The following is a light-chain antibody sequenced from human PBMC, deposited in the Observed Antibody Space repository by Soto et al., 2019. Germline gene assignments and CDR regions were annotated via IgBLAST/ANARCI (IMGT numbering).Light chain of an antibody. CDR3: SSYTDSTNYV. CDR2: QVT. CDR1: SSDVGTRNF. Sequence: QSVLTQPASVSGSPGQSITISCTGTSSDVGTRNFVSWYQQHPGKAPKLMIYQVTNRPSGVSNRSSGSKSGNTASLTISGLQAEDEADYYCSSYTDSTNYVFGTGTKV. J-gene: IGLJ1*01. V-gene: IGLV2-14*01.